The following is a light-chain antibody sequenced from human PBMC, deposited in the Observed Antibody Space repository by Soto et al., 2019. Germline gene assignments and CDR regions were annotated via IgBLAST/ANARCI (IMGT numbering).Light chain of an antibody. J-gene: IGKJ5*01. CDR2: NAS. V-gene: IGKV1-5*03. CDR1: QRIRSW. Sequence: DIQMSQSPSTLSASVGDRVTITCRASQRIRSWLAWYQQKPGKVPKLLISNASSLESGVPSRFSGSGSGTEFTLTNCSLRPDDFATHYSQQFHSYPLAFWQGTRPE. CDR3: QQFHSYPLA.